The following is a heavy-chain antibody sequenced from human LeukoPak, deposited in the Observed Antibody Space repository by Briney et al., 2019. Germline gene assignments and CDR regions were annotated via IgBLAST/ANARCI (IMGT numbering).Heavy chain of an antibody. J-gene: IGHJ4*02. CDR2: IHNSGDT. CDR3: SNGCGYRIED. V-gene: IGHV4-59*01. CDR1: GGSMSSYF. Sequence: SETLSLTCTVSGGSMSSYFWSWIRQPPGKGLEWIGYIHNSGDTMYNPSLKGRVTISVDTSKNEFSLKLNSVTTADTAVYHCSNGCGYRIEDWGQGTLVTVSS. D-gene: IGHD6-13*01.